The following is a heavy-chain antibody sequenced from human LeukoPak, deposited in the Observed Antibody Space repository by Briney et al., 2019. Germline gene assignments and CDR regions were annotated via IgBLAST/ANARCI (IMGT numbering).Heavy chain of an antibody. D-gene: IGHD3-22*01. CDR3: ARDQDYDTNNYSYYGGTDY. J-gene: IGHJ4*02. Sequence: AAVKVSCKASGYNFINYGITWVRQAPGQGLEWMGWISNYNGNTNYAQKFQGRVTMTTDTSTSTAYMELRSLRSDDTDVYYCARDQDYDTNNYSYYGGTDYWGQGTLVTVSS. CDR1: GYNFINYG. V-gene: IGHV1-18*01. CDR2: ISNYNGNT.